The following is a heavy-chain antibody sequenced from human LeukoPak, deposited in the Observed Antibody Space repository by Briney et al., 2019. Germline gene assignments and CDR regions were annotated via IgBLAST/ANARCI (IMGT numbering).Heavy chain of an antibody. D-gene: IGHD3-10*01. CDR1: GFTFSSYA. Sequence: GGSLRLSCAASGFTFSSYAMSWVRQAPGKGLEWVSAISGSGGSTYYADSVKRRFTISRDNSKNTLYLQMNSLRAEDTAVYYCAKDYGPGFGEFNTPFDYWGQGTLVTVSS. CDR2: ISGSGGST. J-gene: IGHJ4*02. CDR3: AKDYGPGFGEFNTPFDY. V-gene: IGHV3-23*01.